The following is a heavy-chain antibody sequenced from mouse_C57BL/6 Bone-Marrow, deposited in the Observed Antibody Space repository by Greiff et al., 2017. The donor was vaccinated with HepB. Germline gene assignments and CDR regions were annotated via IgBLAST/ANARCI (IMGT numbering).Heavy chain of an antibody. Sequence: EVQLLQSAPALVQPGASVKISCQASFYSFTGYYMNWVKQSPEKSLEWIGDINPSTGGTTYNQKFKAKATLTVDKSSSKAYMRLKSLTSDDSAVYDEDQDGYY. CDR3: DQDGYY. V-gene: IGHV1-42*01. J-gene: IGHJ2*01. D-gene: IGHD2-3*01. CDR1: FYSFTGYY. CDR2: INPSTGGT.